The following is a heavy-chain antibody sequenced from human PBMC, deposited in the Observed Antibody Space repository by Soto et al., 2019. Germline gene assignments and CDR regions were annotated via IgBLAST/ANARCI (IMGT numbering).Heavy chain of an antibody. CDR1: GYSFTSYW. CDR3: ARQDGRATRQYYSYGMEV. D-gene: IGHD1-26*01. CDR2: IYPGDSDT. V-gene: IGHV5-51*01. J-gene: IGHJ6*01. Sequence: PGESLKISCKGSGYSFTSYWIGWVLQIPWKGLEWMGIIYPGDSDTRYSPSFQGQVTISADKSISTAYLQWSSLKASDTAMYYCARQDGRATRQYYSYGMEVRGQATTVNV.